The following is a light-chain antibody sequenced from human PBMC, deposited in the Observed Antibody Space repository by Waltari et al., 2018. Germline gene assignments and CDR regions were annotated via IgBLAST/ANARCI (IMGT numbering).Light chain of an antibody. CDR2: WAS. Sequence: DIVMTQSPDSLAVSLGERATINCKSSQSVLCRTNNKNCLAWYQQKPGQPPKLLIYWASTRESGVPDRFSGSGSGTDFTLTISSLQAEDFATYYCQQSNSFPLTFGGGTKVEIK. V-gene: IGKV4-1*01. CDR1: QSVLCRTNNKNC. J-gene: IGKJ4*01. CDR3: QQSNSFPLT.